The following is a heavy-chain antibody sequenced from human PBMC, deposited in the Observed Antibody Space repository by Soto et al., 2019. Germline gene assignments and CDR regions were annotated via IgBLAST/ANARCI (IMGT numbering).Heavy chain of an antibody. J-gene: IGHJ5*02. CDR1: GGTFSSYT. D-gene: IGHD2-2*01. V-gene: IGHV1-69*08. Sequence: QVQLVQSGAEVKKPGSSVKVSCKASGGTFSSYTISWVRQAPGQGLEWMGRIIPILGIANYAQKFQGRVTITADKSTSTAYMELSSLRSEDTAVYYCAREERWCSSTSCYCGWFDPWGQGTLVTVSS. CDR2: IIPILGIA. CDR3: AREERWCSSTSCYCGWFDP.